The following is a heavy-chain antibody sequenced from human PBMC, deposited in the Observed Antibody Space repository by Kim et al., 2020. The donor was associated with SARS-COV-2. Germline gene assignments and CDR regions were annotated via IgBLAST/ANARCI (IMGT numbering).Heavy chain of an antibody. J-gene: IGHJ5*02. CDR2: INSDGTSI. V-gene: IGHV3-11*01. CDR3: VREPAP. CDR1: GFTFSDYY. Sequence: GGSLRLSCAASGFTFSDYYMSWIRQAPGKGLEWVAYINSDGTSIKYADSVNGRFAISRDNGKQSLSLQMSSLTPDDTAVYHCVREPAPWGQGTQVTVPS.